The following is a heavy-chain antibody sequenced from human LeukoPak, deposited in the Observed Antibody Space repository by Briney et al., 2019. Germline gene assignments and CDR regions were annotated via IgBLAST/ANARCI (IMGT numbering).Heavy chain of an antibody. CDR1: GFTFSNAW. V-gene: IGHV3-7*04. CDR3: ARGYTCGY. CDR2: IKEDGSEI. J-gene: IGHJ4*02. Sequence: PGGSLRLSCAASGFTFSNAWMSWVRQAPGKGLEWVANIKEDGSEINYADSVRGRFTISRDNAKNSLYLQMNSLRAEDTAVYYCARGYTCGYWGQGTLVIVSS. D-gene: IGHD5-18*01.